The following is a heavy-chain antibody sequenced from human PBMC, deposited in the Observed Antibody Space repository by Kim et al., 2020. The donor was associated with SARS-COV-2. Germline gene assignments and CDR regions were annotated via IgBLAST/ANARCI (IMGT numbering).Heavy chain of an antibody. Sequence: SVKVSCKASGGTFSSYAISWVRQAPGQGLEWMGRIIPILGIANYAQKFQGRVTITADKSTSTAYMELSSLRSEDTAVYYCARDSAQVHYYYYGMDVWGQGTTVTVSS. V-gene: IGHV1-69*04. D-gene: IGHD3-10*01. J-gene: IGHJ6*02. CDR1: GGTFSSYA. CDR2: IIPILGIA. CDR3: ARDSAQVHYYYYGMDV.